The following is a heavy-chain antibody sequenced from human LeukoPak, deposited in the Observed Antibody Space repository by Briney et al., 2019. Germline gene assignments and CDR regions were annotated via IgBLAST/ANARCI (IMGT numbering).Heavy chain of an antibody. V-gene: IGHV1-18*01. CDR3: ARDKAVTTELTQYFQH. D-gene: IGHD4-11*01. J-gene: IGHJ1*01. CDR1: GYTFTSYG. CDR2: ISAYNGYT. Sequence: ASVKVSCKASGYTFTSYGISWVRQAPGQGLEWMGWISAYNGYTNYAQKFQFRVTMTTDTSTSTAYMELRSLTSDVTAVYYCARDKAVTTELTQYFQHWGQGTLVTVSS.